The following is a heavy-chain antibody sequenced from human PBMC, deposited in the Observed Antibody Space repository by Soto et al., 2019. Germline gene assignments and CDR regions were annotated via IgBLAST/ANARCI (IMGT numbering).Heavy chain of an antibody. J-gene: IGHJ4*02. CDR3: VRMMITFGGVIVPSFDY. V-gene: IGHV4-39*07. Sequence: SETLSLTCTVSGGSISSSSYYWGWIRQPPGKGLEWIGSIYYSGSTYYNPSLKSRVTISVDTSKNQFSLKLSSVTAAGTAVYYCVRMMITFGGVIVPSFDYWGQGTLVTVSS. D-gene: IGHD3-16*02. CDR2: IYYSGST. CDR1: GGSISSSSYY.